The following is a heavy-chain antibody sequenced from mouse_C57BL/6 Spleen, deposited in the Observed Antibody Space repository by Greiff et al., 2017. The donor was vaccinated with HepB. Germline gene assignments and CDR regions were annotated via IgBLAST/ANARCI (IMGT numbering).Heavy chain of an antibody. CDR1: GYAFSSSW. Sequence: QVQLQQSGPELVKPGASVKISCKASGYAFSSSWMNWVKQRPGKGLEWIGRIYPGDGDTNYNGKFKGTATLTADKSSSTAYMQLSSLTSEDSAVYFCARTTVVASMDYWGQGTSVTVSS. J-gene: IGHJ4*01. CDR2: IYPGDGDT. CDR3: ARTTVVASMDY. D-gene: IGHD1-1*01. V-gene: IGHV1-82*01.